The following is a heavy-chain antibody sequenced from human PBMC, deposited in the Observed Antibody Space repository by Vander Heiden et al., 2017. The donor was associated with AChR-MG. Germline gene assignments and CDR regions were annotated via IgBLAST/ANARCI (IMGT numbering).Heavy chain of an antibody. CDR3: AGDPNPYALDI. CDR1: GGPVSSDRNY. Sequence: QVQLQQSAAGLVQPSAPLSPTCTVSGGPVSSDRNYRNWIRQPPGKGLEWIGHISSSGSTDYNPSLKSRVSISVDTSKNQFSLKLSAVTAADTARYYCAGDPNPYALDIWGQGTMVTVSS. CDR2: ISSSGST. V-gene: IGHV4-61*01. D-gene: IGHD2-2*01. J-gene: IGHJ3*02.